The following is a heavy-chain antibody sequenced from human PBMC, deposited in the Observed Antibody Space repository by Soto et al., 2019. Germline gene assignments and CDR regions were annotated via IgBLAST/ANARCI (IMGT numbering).Heavy chain of an antibody. CDR1: GFTVNNNY. CDR2: IYSDGTT. Sequence: EVQLVESGGGLVLPGGSLRLSCAVSGFTVNNNYMSWVRQAPGKGPEWGSVIYSDGTTDYADSVKGRFTVSRDTSRNTLYLQMNSLRAEDTAVYHCTRDSSYYGAGRGVLDYWGQGTLVTVSS. D-gene: IGHD3-10*01. V-gene: IGHV3-66*01. CDR3: TRDSSYYGAGRGVLDY. J-gene: IGHJ4*02.